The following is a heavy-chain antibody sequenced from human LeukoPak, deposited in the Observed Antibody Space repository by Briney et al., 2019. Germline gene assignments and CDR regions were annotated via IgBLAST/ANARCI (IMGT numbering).Heavy chain of an antibody. D-gene: IGHD6-19*01. CDR2: ISSSSSYT. V-gene: IGHV3-11*03. CDR1: GFTFSDYY. CDR3: AKERSGGWYLTDS. Sequence: GGSLRLSCAASGFTFSDYYMSWIRRAPGKGLEWVSYISSSSSYTNYADSAKGRFTISRDNSKNTLYLQMNSLRAEDTAVYYCAKERSGGWYLTDSWGQGTLVTVSS. J-gene: IGHJ4*02.